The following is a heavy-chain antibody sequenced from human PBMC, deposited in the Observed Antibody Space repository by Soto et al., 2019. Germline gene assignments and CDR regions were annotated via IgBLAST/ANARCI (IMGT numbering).Heavy chain of an antibody. CDR2: ISKDGSSK. CDR1: GFIFSRYA. Sequence: PGGSLRLSCAASGFIFSRYAIHWVRQAPGKGLEWLAVISKDGSSKYYLDSVKGRFTISRDNSKNTVYLQMNSLRAEDTAVYYCAKDSPVGVPLLRDLHDWGQGALVTVS. D-gene: IGHD2-15*01. J-gene: IGHJ1*01. CDR3: AKDSPVGVPLLRDLHD. V-gene: IGHV3-30*04.